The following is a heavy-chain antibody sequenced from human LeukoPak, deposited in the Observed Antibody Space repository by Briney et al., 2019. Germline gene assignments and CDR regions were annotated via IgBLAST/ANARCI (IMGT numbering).Heavy chain of an antibody. V-gene: IGHV3-30-3*01. CDR3: ARDSWNSPHY. D-gene: IGHD1-7*01. CDR1: GFTFSSYA. Sequence: GGSLRLSCAASGFTFSSYAMHWVRQAPGKGLEWVAVISYDGSNKYYADSVKGRFTISRDNSKNTLYLQMNSLRAEDTAVYYCARDSWNSPHYWGQGTLVTVSS. CDR2: ISYDGSNK. J-gene: IGHJ4*02.